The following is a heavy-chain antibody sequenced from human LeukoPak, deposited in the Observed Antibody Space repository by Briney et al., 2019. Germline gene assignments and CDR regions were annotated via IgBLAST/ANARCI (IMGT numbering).Heavy chain of an antibody. J-gene: IGHJ4*02. D-gene: IGHD3-3*01. V-gene: IGHV3-9*01. CDR2: ISWNSGSI. CDR3: ARLANYDFWSGYYTR. CDR1: GFTFDDYA. Sequence: GGSLRLSCAASGFTFDDYAMHWVRQAPGKGLEWVSGISWNSGSIGYADSAKGRFTISRDNAKNSLYLQMNSLRAEDTAVYYCARLANYDFWSGYYTRWGQGTLVTVSS.